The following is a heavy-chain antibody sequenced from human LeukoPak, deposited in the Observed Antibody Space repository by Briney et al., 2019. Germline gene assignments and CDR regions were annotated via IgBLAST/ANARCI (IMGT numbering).Heavy chain of an antibody. V-gene: IGHV4-4*07. D-gene: IGHD3-16*02. CDR3: AREGVWGSYRY. CDR1: GASVSPYC. Sequence: SETLSLTCTVSGASVSPYCWSWIRQPAGKGLEWIGRIYTSGSTNYNPSLKSRVTMSVDTSKNQFSLKLSSVTAADTAVYYCAREGVWGSYRYWGQGTLVTVS. J-gene: IGHJ4*02. CDR2: IYTSGST.